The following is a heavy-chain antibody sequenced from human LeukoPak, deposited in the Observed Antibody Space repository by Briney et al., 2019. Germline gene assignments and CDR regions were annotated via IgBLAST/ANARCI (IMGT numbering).Heavy chain of an antibody. D-gene: IGHD3-22*01. V-gene: IGHV1-46*01. CDR1: GYTFTGYY. CDR3: ARDLKSSASLED. Sequence: ASVKVSCKASGYTFTGYYMHWVRQAPGQGLEWMGIINPSGGSTSYAQKFQGRVTMTRDTSTSTVYMELSSLKSDDTAMYYCARDLKSSASLEDWGQGTLVIVSS. CDR2: INPSGGST. J-gene: IGHJ4*02.